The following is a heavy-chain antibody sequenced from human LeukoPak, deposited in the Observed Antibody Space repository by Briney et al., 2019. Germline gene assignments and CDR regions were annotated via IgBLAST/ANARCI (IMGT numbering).Heavy chain of an antibody. CDR2: ISGSGGST. Sequence: GGSLRLSCKATGFTFSNFGMAWVRQAPGQGQEWVSTISGSGGSTYYADSVKGRFTISRDNSKNTLYLQMNSLRAEDTAVYYCAVVYGDYNPGAFDIWGQGTMVTVSS. CDR1: GFTFSNFG. CDR3: AVVYGDYNPGAFDI. D-gene: IGHD4-17*01. V-gene: IGHV3-23*01. J-gene: IGHJ3*02.